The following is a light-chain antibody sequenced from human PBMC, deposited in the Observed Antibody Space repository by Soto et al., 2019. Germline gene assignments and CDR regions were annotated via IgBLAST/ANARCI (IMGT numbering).Light chain of an antibody. CDR3: GAWDDSMSFYV. Sequence: QSVLTQPPSVSAAPGQKVSISCSGSTANIAKNHVSWYQRLPGTAPTLLFYDNDKRPSGIPDRFSASKSATSSTLDITGLQTGDEADYLCGAWDDSMSFYVFXTGTNLTVL. CDR2: DND. CDR1: TANIAKNH. J-gene: IGLJ1*01. V-gene: IGLV1-51*01.